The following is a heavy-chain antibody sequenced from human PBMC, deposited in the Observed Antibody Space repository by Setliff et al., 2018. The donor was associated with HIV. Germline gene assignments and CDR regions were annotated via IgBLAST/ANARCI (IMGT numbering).Heavy chain of an antibody. CDR2: RYHSGSA. V-gene: IGHV4-59*11. J-gene: IGHJ6*03. CDR3: ARVSPPPDNYFYYYTDV. Sequence: KASETLSLTCTVSGGSISSHYWSWIRQPPGKGLEWIGYRYHSGSANYNPSLKSRVTISGDTSKNQFSLKLSSVTPAGTALYYCARVSPPPDNYFYYYTDVWGKGTTVTVSS. D-gene: IGHD3-9*01. CDR1: GGSISSHY.